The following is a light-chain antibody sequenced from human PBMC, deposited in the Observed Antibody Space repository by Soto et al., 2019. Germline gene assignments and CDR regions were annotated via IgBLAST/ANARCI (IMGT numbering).Light chain of an antibody. J-gene: IGKJ1*01. CDR1: QSVSSY. CDR3: QQYGSSGT. V-gene: IGKV3-20*01. CDR2: GAS. Sequence: IALAQCPAALSLSPGERATLSCRASQSVSSYLAWYQQKPGQAPRLLIYGASNRATGIPDRFSGSGSGTDFTLTISRLEPEDFAVYYCQQYGSSGTFGQGTKVDIK.